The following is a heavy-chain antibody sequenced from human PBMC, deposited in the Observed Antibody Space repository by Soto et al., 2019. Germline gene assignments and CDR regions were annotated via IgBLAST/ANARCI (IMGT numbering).Heavy chain of an antibody. Sequence: EVQLLESGGGLAQPGGSLRLSCAASGFIFNSYAVSWVRQAPGKGLEWVSLISGSGDITYYADSVKGRFSISRDKFNNTLYLQMNSLRAEATAIYYCVKNGAYADFVDYWGQGTLVTVSS. CDR1: GFIFNSYA. J-gene: IGHJ4*02. D-gene: IGHD4-17*01. CDR3: VKNGAYADFVDY. CDR2: ISGSGDIT. V-gene: IGHV3-23*01.